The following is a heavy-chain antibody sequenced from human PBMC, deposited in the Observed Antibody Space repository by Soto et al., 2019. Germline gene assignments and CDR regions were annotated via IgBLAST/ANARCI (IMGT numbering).Heavy chain of an antibody. CDR2: IRYDGSSI. D-gene: IGHD2-15*01. Sequence: QVQLVESGGGVVQPGRSLRLSCVASGFTFSGYGMHWVRQAPGKGLEWVAIIRYDGSSIYYADSVRGRFAISRHNSKHTLFLQMDSLGAEDTAVYYCARDGVGATAFWAYLDYWGQGALVTVSS. J-gene: IGHJ4*02. CDR3: ARDGVGATAFWAYLDY. CDR1: GFTFSGYG. V-gene: IGHV3-33*01.